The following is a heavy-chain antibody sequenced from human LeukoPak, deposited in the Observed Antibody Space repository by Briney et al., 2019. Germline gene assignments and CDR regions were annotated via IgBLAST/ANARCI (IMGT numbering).Heavy chain of an antibody. CDR3: ARTVGGSYYGQAFDI. D-gene: IGHD1-26*01. J-gene: IGHJ3*02. CDR2: IYTSGST. Sequence: SETLSLTCTVSGGSISSSSYYWSWIRQPAGKGLEWIGRIYTSGSTNYNPSLKSRVTMSVDTSKNQFSLKLSSVTAADTAVYYCARTVGGSYYGQAFDIWGQGTMVTVSS. V-gene: IGHV4-61*02. CDR1: GGSISSSSYY.